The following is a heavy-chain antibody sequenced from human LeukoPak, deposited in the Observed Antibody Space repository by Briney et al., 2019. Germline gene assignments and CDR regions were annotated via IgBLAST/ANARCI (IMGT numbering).Heavy chain of an antibody. D-gene: IGHD6-6*01. V-gene: IGHV4-34*01. Sequence: SETLSLTCAVYGGSFSGYYWSWIRQPPGKGLEWIGEINHSGSTNYTPSLKSRVTISVDTSKNQFSLKLSSVTAADTAVYYCARKTARPNWFDPWGQGTLVTVSS. CDR2: INHSGST. J-gene: IGHJ5*02. CDR1: GGSFSGYY. CDR3: ARKTARPNWFDP.